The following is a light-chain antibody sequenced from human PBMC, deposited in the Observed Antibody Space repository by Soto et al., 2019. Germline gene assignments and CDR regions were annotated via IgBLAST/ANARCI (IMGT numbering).Light chain of an antibody. CDR2: AAS. CDR3: QQGYSNPIT. J-gene: IGKJ5*01. V-gene: IGKV1-39*01. CDR1: QSISGY. Sequence: IQMTRCLSSLSASMGDRVIVLCRASQSISGYLNWYQQKPGKAPKPLIYAASSLQSGVPSRFSGSASGTDFTLTITSLQPEDFAAYYCQQGYSNPITYGQGTRLEIK.